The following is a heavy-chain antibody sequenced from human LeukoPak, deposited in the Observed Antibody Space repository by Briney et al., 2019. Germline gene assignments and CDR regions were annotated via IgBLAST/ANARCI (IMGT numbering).Heavy chain of an antibody. J-gene: IGHJ5*02. V-gene: IGHV3-7*01. CDR2: IKQDGSEK. CDR1: GFTFSGYW. D-gene: IGHD2-15*01. Sequence: GGSLRLSCAASGFTFSGYWMSWVRQAPGKGLEWVANIKQDGSEKYYVDSVKGRFTISRDNAKNSLYLQMNSLRAEDTAVYYCARESGYCSGGSCSGWFDPWGQGTLVTVSS. CDR3: ARESGYCSGGSCSGWFDP.